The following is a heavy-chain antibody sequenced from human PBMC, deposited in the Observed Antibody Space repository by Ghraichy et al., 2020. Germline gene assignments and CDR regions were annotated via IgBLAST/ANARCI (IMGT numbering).Heavy chain of an antibody. CDR2: LFSDGTS. CDR3: ATDQLDH. Sequence: GESLRLSCVASGLTVSSRYMSWVRQAPGMGLEWVSVLFSDGTSYYADSVKGRFTISRDSSKNTLFLQMNSLRADDTATYYCATDQLDHCGQGTLVTVSS. V-gene: IGHV3-53*01. J-gene: IGHJ5*02. CDR1: GLTVSSRY.